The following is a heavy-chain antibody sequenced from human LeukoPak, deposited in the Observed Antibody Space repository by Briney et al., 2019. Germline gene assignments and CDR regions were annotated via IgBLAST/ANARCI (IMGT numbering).Heavy chain of an antibody. CDR2: IYYSGST. Sequence: SETLSLTCTVSGGSISSYYWSWIRQPPGKGLEWIGYIYYSGSTNYNPSLKSRVTISVDTSKNQFSLKLSSVTAADTAVYYCARPILVGGYDSSGRYCFDYWGQGNPVTVSS. CDR3: ARPILVGGYDSSGRYCFDY. CDR1: GGSISSYY. J-gene: IGHJ4*02. V-gene: IGHV4-59*01. D-gene: IGHD3-22*01.